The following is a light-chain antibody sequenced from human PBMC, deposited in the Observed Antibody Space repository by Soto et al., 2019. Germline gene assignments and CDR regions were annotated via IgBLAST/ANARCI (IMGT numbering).Light chain of an antibody. CDR3: QQYGSSPFT. CDR2: GAS. J-gene: IGKJ3*01. CDR1: QSVSCNY. Sequence: EIVLTQSPGTLSLSPGERATLSCRASQSVSCNYLTWYQQKPGQAPRLLIYGASSRATGIPDRFSGSGSGTDFTLTISRLEPEDFAVYYCQQYGSSPFTFGPGTKVDIK. V-gene: IGKV3-20*01.